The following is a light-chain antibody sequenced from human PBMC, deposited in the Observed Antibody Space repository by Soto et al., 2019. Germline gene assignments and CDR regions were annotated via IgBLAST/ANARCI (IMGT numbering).Light chain of an antibody. J-gene: IGKJ4*01. CDR1: QTVSNTY. CDR3: QQYDALPLT. CDR2: GAS. V-gene: IGKV3-20*01. Sequence: EIVLTQFPGALSLSPGERVTLSCRASQTVSNTYLAWYQQKSGQAPKFLIYGASNRATGIPDRFSGSGSGTDFSLTISRLELEDFEMDYCQQYDALPLTFGGGTQVEIK.